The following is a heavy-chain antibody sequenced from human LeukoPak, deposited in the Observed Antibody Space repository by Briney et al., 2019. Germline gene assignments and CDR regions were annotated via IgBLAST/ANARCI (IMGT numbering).Heavy chain of an antibody. CDR3: ARDRFCTNGVCYVFDP. CDR1: GGSLSNYY. Sequence: SETLSLTCTVSGGSLSNYYWNWIRQPPGKGLEWIGYIYYSGSTNYNPSLKSRVTISVDTSKNQFSLKLSSVTAADTAVYYCARDRFCTNGVCYVFDPWGQGTLVTVSS. CDR2: IYYSGST. D-gene: IGHD2-8*01. V-gene: IGHV4-59*01. J-gene: IGHJ5*02.